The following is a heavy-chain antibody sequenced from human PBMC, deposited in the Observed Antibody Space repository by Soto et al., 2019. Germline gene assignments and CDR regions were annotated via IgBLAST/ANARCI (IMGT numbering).Heavy chain of an antibody. V-gene: IGHV1-69*12. CDR2: IIPVSGTT. CDR1: GGSLSNYA. CDR3: ARGGRWDSLSSASATFDY. J-gene: IGHJ4*02. D-gene: IGHD1-26*01. Sequence: VQVVQSGAEVKSPGSSVKISCKPSGGSLSNYALSWVRQAPGQGLEWMGGIIPVSGTTKYAQKLEGTLMMTADQSTTTAYMELSGLRYEDTAIYYCARGGRWDSLSSASATFDYWGQGTLVPVSS.